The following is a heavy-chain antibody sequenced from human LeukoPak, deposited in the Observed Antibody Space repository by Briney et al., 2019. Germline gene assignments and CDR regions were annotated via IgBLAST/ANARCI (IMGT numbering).Heavy chain of an antibody. V-gene: IGHV1-8*01. CDR3: ARGVSTSTIYDSSGYYEYYFDY. Sequence: ASVKVSCKASGYTFTSYDINWVRQATGQGLEWMGWMNPNSGNTGYAQKFQGRVTMTRNTSISTAYMELSSLRSEDTAVYYCARGVSTSTIYDSSGYYEYYFDYWGQGTLVTVSS. CDR2: MNPNSGNT. J-gene: IGHJ4*02. CDR1: GYTFTSYD. D-gene: IGHD3-22*01.